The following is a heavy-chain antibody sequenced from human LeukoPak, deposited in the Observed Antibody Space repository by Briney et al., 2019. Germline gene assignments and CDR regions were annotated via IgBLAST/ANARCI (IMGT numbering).Heavy chain of an antibody. CDR2: ISGSGGST. Sequence: PGGSLRLTCAASGFTFSSYAMSWVRQAPGKGLEWVSAISGSGGSTYYADSVKGRFAISRDNSKNTLYLQMNSLRAEDTAVYYCAKGLGRYYGSGSIGMDVWGQGTTVTVSS. V-gene: IGHV3-23*01. CDR3: AKGLGRYYGSGSIGMDV. CDR1: GFTFSSYA. J-gene: IGHJ6*02. D-gene: IGHD3-10*01.